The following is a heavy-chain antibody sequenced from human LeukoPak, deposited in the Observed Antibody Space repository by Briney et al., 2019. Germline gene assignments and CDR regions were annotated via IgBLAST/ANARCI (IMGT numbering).Heavy chain of an antibody. CDR2: ISSRGSAI. CDR3: ARGGSLGY. D-gene: IGHD6-19*01. Sequence: GGSLSLSCAASGFTFSSYEMNWVRQAPGKGLEWVSRISSRGSAIYYADSVKGRFTISRDNAKSTLYLKMNSVRAEDAAVYYCARGGSLGYWGQGTLVTVSS. CDR1: GFTFSSYE. J-gene: IGHJ4*02. V-gene: IGHV3-48*03.